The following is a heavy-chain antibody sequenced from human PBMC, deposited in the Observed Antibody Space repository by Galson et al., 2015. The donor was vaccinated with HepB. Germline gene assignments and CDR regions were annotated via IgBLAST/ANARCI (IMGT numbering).Heavy chain of an antibody. J-gene: IGHJ1*01. Sequence: SVKVSCKASGYTFTSYGISWVRQAPGQGLEWMGWISAYNGNTNYAQKLQGRVTMTTDTSTSTAYMELRSLRSDDTAVYYCARFEGFEVGATPNVYFQHWGQGTLVTVSS. CDR1: GYTFTSYG. D-gene: IGHD1-26*01. CDR3: ARFEGFEVGATPNVYFQH. V-gene: IGHV1-18*04. CDR2: ISAYNGNT.